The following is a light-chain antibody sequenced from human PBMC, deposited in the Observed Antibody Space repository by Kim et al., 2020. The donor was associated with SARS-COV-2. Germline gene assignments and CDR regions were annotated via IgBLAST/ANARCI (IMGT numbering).Light chain of an antibody. CDR3: QVWDSSIDHRV. Sequence: SYELTQPPSVSVAPGKTARITCGGNNIGSKSVHWYQQKPGQAPVLVIYYDSDRPSGIPERFSGSNSGNTATLTISRVEAGDEDDYYCQVWDSSIDHRVFG. J-gene: IGLJ3*02. V-gene: IGLV3-21*04. CDR2: YDS. CDR1: NIGSKS.